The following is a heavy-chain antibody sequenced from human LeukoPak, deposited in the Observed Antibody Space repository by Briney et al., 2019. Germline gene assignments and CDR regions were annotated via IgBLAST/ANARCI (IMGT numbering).Heavy chain of an antibody. Sequence: GGSLRLSCAASGFTFSSYAMSWVRQDPGKGLEWVAAISGSGGTTYYADSVKGRFTISRDNSKTTLYLQMNSLRDEDTALYYCAKDGYDYYYYYMDVWGRGTAVTVSS. V-gene: IGHV3-23*01. D-gene: IGHD1-1*01. CDR1: GFTFSSYA. CDR2: ISGSGGTT. J-gene: IGHJ6*03. CDR3: AKDGYDYYYYYMDV.